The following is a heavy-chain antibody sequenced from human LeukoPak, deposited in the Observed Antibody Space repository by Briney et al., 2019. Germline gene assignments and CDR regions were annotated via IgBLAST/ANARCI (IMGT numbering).Heavy chain of an antibody. CDR2: INPNSGGT. V-gene: IGHV1-2*02. CDR3: ARESSGWLQLECDY. D-gene: IGHD5-12*01. Sequence: ASVKVSCKASGYTFTGYYMHWVRQAPGQGLEWMGWINPNSGGTNYAQKFQGRVTMTRDTSISTAYVELSRLRSDATAVYYCARESSGWLQLECDYWGQGTLVTVSS. J-gene: IGHJ4*02. CDR1: GYTFTGYY.